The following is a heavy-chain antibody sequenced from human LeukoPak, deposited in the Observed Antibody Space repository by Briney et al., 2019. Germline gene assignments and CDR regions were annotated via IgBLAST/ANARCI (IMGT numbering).Heavy chain of an antibody. Sequence: ETLSLTCAVYGGSFSGYYWSWVRQAPGKGLEWVSAISGSGGSTYYADSVKGRFTISRDNSKNTLYLQMNSLRAEDTAVYYCAKGDWGFDYWGQGTLVTVSS. CDR1: GGSFSGYY. D-gene: IGHD7-27*01. V-gene: IGHV3-23*01. CDR3: AKGDWGFDY. J-gene: IGHJ4*02. CDR2: ISGSGGST.